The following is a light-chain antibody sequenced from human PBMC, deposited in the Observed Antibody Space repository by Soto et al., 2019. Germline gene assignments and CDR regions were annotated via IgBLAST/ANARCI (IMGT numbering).Light chain of an antibody. CDR1: TSNIGSRP. CDR3: AAWDDSLNGHYV. CDR2: TNN. V-gene: IGLV1-44*01. Sequence: QSVLTQPPSASGTPGQSVSISCSGGTSNIGSRPVNWYQHLPGAAPKLLIYTNNQRPSGVPDRFSGSKSGTSASLAISGLQPEDEADYFCAAWDDSLNGHYVFGTWTKLTVL. J-gene: IGLJ1*01.